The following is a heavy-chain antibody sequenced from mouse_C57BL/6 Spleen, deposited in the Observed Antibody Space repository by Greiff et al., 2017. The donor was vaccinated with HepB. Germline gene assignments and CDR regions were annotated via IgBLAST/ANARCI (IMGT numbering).Heavy chain of an antibody. D-gene: IGHD1-1*01. CDR2: IYPGDGDT. CDR1: GYAFSSSW. Sequence: VQLQQSGPELVKPGASVKISCNASGYAFSSSWMNWVKQRPGKGLEWIGRIYPGDGDTNYNGKFKGKATLTADKSSSTAYMQLSSLTSEDSAVYFCAREDTTVVAPFDYWGQGTTLTVSS. V-gene: IGHV1-82*01. CDR3: AREDTTVVAPFDY. J-gene: IGHJ2*01.